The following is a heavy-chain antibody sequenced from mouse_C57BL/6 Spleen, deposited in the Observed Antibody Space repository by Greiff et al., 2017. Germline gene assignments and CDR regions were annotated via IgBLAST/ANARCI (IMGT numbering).Heavy chain of an antibody. CDR2: LDPENGDT. CDR3: TTYYDRYFDY. Sequence: VQLQQSGAELVRPGASVKLSCTASGFNIKDDYMHWVKQRPEQGLEWIGWLDPENGDTEYASKFQGKATITADTSSNTAYLQLSSLTAEDTAVYYCTTYYDRYFDYWCQGTTLTGSS. CDR1: GFNIKDDY. V-gene: IGHV14-4*01. D-gene: IGHD2-4*01. J-gene: IGHJ2*01.